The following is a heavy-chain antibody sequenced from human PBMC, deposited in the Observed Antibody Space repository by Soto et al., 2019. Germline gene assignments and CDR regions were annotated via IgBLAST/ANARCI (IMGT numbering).Heavy chain of an antibody. CDR2: ISGSGGGT. CDR1: GFTFSNYA. CDR3: ATSFWSAMDV. V-gene: IGHV3-23*01. Sequence: EVQLLESGGGLVQPGGSLRLSCAASGFTFSNYAMSWVRQAPGQGLEWVSAISGSGGGTYYADSVKGRFTISRDNSKNTLYLQMNSLRAEVTAVYYCATSFWSAMDVWGQGTTVTVSS. J-gene: IGHJ6*02. D-gene: IGHD3-3*01.